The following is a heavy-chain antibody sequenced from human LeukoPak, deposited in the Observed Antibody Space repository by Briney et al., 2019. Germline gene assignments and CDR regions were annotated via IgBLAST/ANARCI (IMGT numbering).Heavy chain of an antibody. D-gene: IGHD3-22*01. V-gene: IGHV4-4*07. Sequence: SETLSLTCTVSGGSISSYSWSWIRQPAGEGLEWIGRIFTSGNTNYNPSLKSRVTMSVDTSKNQFSLKLSSVTAEDTAVYYCAKRQLGDSSGYYEDLSWWYFDLWGRGTLVTVSS. CDR2: IFTSGNT. J-gene: IGHJ2*01. CDR1: GGSISSYS. CDR3: AKRQLGDSSGYYEDLSWWYFDL.